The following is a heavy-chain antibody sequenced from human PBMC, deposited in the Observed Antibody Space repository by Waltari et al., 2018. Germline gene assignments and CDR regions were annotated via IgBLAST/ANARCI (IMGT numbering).Heavy chain of an antibody. CDR2: ISWNSGSI. J-gene: IGHJ3*02. Sequence: EVQLVESGGGLVQPGRSLRLSCAASGFTFDDYAMTWVRQAPGKGLEWVSGISWNSGSIGYADSVKGRFTISRDNAKNSLYLQMNSLRAEDTALYYCAKDGDYGGGAFDIWGQGTMVTVSS. CDR1: GFTFDDYA. D-gene: IGHD4-17*01. CDR3: AKDGDYGGGAFDI. V-gene: IGHV3-9*01.